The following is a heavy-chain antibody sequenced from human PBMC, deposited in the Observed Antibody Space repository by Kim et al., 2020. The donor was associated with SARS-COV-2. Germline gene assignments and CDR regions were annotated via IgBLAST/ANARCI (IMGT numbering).Heavy chain of an antibody. CDR3: ARWGRTEVTSIDAFDI. V-gene: IGHV4-59*01. CDR2: THYAGVV. D-gene: IGHD2-21*02. Sequence: SETLSLICFFSFSFFFFYFFSFLLSPPLSLLEWIGFTHYAGVVLYSPVLMNRLSLSLYTSKNQFSLRLNSVTPADTAVYYCARWGRTEVTSIDAFDIWGQGTLVSVSS. CDR1: FSFFFFYF. J-gene: IGHJ3*02.